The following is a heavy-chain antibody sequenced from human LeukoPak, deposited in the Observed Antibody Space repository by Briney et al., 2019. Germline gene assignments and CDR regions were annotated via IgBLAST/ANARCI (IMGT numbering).Heavy chain of an antibody. CDR3: ARDTVVVVAATGMYNWFDP. Sequence: SETLSLTCTVSGGSISSYYWSWIRQPAGKGLEWIGRIYTSGSTNYNPSLKSRVTMSVDTSKNQFSLKPSSVTAADTAVYYCARDTVVVVAATGMYNWFDPWGQGTLVTVSS. CDR2: IYTSGST. D-gene: IGHD2-15*01. CDR1: GGSISSYY. J-gene: IGHJ5*02. V-gene: IGHV4-4*07.